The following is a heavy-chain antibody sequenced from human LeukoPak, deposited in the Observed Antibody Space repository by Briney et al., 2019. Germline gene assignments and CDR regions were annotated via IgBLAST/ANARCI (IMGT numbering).Heavy chain of an antibody. CDR3: ALSSSPCCFDY. V-gene: IGHV3-23*01. J-gene: IGHJ4*02. CDR2: ISGSGGST. CDR1: GFTFSSYA. Sequence: GGSLRLSCAASGFTFSSYAMSWVRQAPGKGLEWVSAISGSGGSTYYADSVRGRFTISRDNSQKTLYLQMNSLRAEDTAVYYCALSSSPCCFDYWGQGTLVTVSS. D-gene: IGHD6-6*01.